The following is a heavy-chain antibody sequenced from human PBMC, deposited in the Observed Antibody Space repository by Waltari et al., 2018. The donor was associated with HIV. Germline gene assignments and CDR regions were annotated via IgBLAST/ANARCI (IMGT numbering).Heavy chain of an antibody. Sequence: EVHLLESGGGLVQPGGSLRLSCAASGFTFSNYAMNWVRQAPGKGLEWVSAISGSCGGRYYADSVKGRLTISRDNSKKTLYLQMNSLRAEDTAVYYCAKDYDSSGFYYFDYWGQGTLVTVSS. V-gene: IGHV3-23*01. CDR1: GFTFSNYA. J-gene: IGHJ4*02. D-gene: IGHD3-22*01. CDR3: AKDYDSSGFYYFDY. CDR2: ISGSCGGR.